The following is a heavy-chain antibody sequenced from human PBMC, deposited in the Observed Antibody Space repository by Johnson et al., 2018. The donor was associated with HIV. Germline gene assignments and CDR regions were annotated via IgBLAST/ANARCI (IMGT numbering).Heavy chain of an antibody. J-gene: IGHJ3*02. Sequence: VESGGGLVQPGGSLRVSCAASGFTLSSYWMSWVRQAPGKGLEWVANIKQDGSEKYYVDSVKGRFTISRDNSKNTLYLQMNSLRAEDTGVYYCAKPPSMGADAFDIWGQGTMVTVSS. CDR1: GFTLSSYW. V-gene: IGHV3-7*02. D-gene: IGHD3-16*01. CDR2: IKQDGSEK. CDR3: AKPPSMGADAFDI.